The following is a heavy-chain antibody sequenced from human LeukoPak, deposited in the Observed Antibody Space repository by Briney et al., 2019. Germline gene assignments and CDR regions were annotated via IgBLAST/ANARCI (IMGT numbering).Heavy chain of an antibody. CDR3: ASTRRITRGFDP. V-gene: IGHV3-66*01. J-gene: IGHJ5*02. D-gene: IGHD3-10*01. Sequence: GGSLRLSWAASGFTVSSNYMSWVRQAPGKGLEWVSVIYSGGSTYYADSVKGRFTISRDNSKNTLYLQMNSLRAEDTAVYYCASTRRITRGFDPWGQGTLVTVSS. CDR2: IYSGGST. CDR1: GFTVSSNY.